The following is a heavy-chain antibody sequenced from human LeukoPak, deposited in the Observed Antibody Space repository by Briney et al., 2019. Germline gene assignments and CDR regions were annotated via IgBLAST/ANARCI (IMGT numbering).Heavy chain of an antibody. D-gene: IGHD3-10*01. CDR2: IYSGGSA. CDR3: ARGTLWFGELLYGLDY. V-gene: IGHV3-66*01. Sequence: PGGSLRLSCAASGLTVSSNYMNWVRQAPGKGLEWVSVIYSGGSAYYADSVKGRFTISRDNSKNTLYLQMNSLRAEDTAVYYCARGTLWFGELLYGLDYWGQGTLVTVSS. CDR1: GLTVSSNY. J-gene: IGHJ4*02.